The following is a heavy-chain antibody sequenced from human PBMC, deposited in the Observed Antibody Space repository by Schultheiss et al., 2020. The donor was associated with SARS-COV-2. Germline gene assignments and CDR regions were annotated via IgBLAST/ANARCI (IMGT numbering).Heavy chain of an antibody. V-gene: IGHV4-59*01. CDR3: ARWGSGLRFLEWSQNVDALDV. J-gene: IGHJ3*01. CDR1: GGSISSYY. D-gene: IGHD3-3*01. Sequence: SQTLSLTCTVSGGSISSYYWSWIRQPAGKGLEWIGYIYSSGSTNYNPSLKSRLTISVDTSKNQFSLNLTSVTAADTAVYFCARWGSGLRFLEWSQNVDALDVWGQGTMVTVSS. CDR2: IYSSGST.